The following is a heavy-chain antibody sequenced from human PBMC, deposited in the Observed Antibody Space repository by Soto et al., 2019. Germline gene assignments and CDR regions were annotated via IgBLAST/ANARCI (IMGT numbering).Heavy chain of an antibody. CDR1: GFTFSSYA. Sequence: GGSLRLSCSASGFTFSSYAMHWVRQAPGKGLEYVSGIRGNGDPPFYADSVKGRFTISRDNSKNTLYLQMSSLSADDTAVYYCVKSRGGNNFDFFDWGQGALVTVST. CDR3: VKSRGGNNFDFFD. J-gene: IGHJ4*02. CDR2: IRGNGDPP. D-gene: IGHD5-12*01. V-gene: IGHV3-64D*06.